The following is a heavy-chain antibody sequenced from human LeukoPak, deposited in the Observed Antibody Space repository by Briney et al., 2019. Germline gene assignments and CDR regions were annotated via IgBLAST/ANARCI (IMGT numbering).Heavy chain of an antibody. CDR3: ARGSGANWFDP. J-gene: IGHJ5*02. CDR1: GYTFTIYY. Sequence: GASVKDSCKASGYTFTIYYMHWVRQAPGQGLEWMGIIIPGGGGASYAQKFQGSVTMTRDMSTSTGYMELSSLRSEETAVYYCARGSGANWFDPWGQGTLVSVSS. V-gene: IGHV1-46*03. CDR2: IIPGGGGA. D-gene: IGHD3-10*01.